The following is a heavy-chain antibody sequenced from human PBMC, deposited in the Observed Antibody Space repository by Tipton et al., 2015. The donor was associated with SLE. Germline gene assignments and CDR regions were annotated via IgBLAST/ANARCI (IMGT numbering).Heavy chain of an antibody. CDR1: GDSIRSRP. D-gene: IGHD2-21*02. V-gene: IGHV4-34*01. CDR2: INHSGST. J-gene: IGHJ1*01. CDR3: ARARAYCGGDCYSAEFFQH. Sequence: TLSLTCSVSGDSIRSRPWTWIRQPPGKGLEWIGEINHSGSTNYNPSLKSRVTISVDTSKNQFSLKLSSVTAADTAVYYCARARAYCGGDCYSAEFFQHWGQGTLVTVSS.